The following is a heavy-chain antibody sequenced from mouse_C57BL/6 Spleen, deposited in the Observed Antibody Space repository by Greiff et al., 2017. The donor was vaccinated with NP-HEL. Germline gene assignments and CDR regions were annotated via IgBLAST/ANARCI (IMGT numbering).Heavy chain of an antibody. CDR3: TDSSYGSSPFDY. V-gene: IGHV6-3*01. Sequence: EVQLQESGGGLVQPGGSMKLSCVASGFTFSNYWMNWVRQSPEKGLEWVAQIRLKSDNYATHYAESVKGRFTISRDDSKSSVYRQMNNLRAEDTGIDYCTDSSYGSSPFDYWGQGTTLTVSS. D-gene: IGHD1-1*01. J-gene: IGHJ2*01. CDR1: GFTFSNYW. CDR2: IRLKSDNYAT.